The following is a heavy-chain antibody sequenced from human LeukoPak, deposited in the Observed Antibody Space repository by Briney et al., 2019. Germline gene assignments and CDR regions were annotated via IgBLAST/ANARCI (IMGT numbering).Heavy chain of an antibody. Sequence: IGSGGSTYYADSVKGRFTISRDNSKNTLYLQMDSLRAEDTAVYYCASCSGGSCYTPLTYWGQGTLVTVSS. D-gene: IGHD2-15*01. V-gene: IGHV3-23*01. J-gene: IGHJ4*02. CDR2: IGSGGST. CDR3: ASCSGGSCYTPLTY.